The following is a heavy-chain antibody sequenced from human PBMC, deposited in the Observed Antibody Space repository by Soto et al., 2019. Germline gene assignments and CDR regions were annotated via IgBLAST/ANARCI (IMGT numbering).Heavy chain of an antibody. J-gene: IGHJ5*02. D-gene: IGHD3-10*01. CDR3: AHRHRKLKLLWFGELPPPYNWFDP. CDR1: GFSLSTSGVG. CDR2: SYGDEDK. Sequence: QITLKESGPTLVKPTQTLTLTCTFSGFSLSTSGVGVGWIRQPPGKALEWLARSYGDEDKRYSPSLKSRLTIHKNTPKIQVVLTMTNMNPVDTATYYCAHRHRKLKLLWFGELPPPYNWFDPWGQGTLVTVSS. V-gene: IGHV2-5*02.